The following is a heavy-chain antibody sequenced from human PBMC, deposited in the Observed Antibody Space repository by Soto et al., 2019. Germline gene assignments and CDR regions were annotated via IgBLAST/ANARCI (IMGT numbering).Heavy chain of an antibody. CDR1: GYTFTGYY. Sequence: QVQLVQSGAEVKKPGASVKVSCKASGYTFTGYYMHWVRQAPGQGLEWMGWINPNSGGTNYAQKFQGWVTMTRDTSISTAYMGLSRPRSDDTAVYYCAILGGERGYCSGGSCPFDYWGQGTLVTVSS. V-gene: IGHV1-2*04. CDR3: AILGGERGYCSGGSCPFDY. D-gene: IGHD2-15*01. J-gene: IGHJ4*02. CDR2: INPNSGGT.